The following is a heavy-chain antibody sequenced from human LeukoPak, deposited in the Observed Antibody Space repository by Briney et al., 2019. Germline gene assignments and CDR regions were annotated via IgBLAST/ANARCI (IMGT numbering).Heavy chain of an antibody. V-gene: IGHV4-31*03. CDR2: IYYSGST. CDR1: GGSISSGGYY. CDR3: AREPYRYCSGGSCYPYNWFDP. J-gene: IGHJ5*02. Sequence: SQTLSLTCTVSGGSISSGGYYWSWIRQHPGKGLEWIRYIYYSGSTYYNPSLKSRVTISVDTSKNQFSLKLSSVTAADTAVYYCAREPYRYCSGGSCYPYNWFDPWGQGTLVTVSS. D-gene: IGHD2-15*01.